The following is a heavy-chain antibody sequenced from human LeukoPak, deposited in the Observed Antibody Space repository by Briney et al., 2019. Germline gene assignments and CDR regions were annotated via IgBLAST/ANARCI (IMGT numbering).Heavy chain of an antibody. D-gene: IGHD1-26*01. Sequence: GGSLRLSCAASGYTFTGYPMHWVREPPGKGLEGVAFIRYDGSKEYYADSVRGRFTISRDNSKNTLFLQMNSLRTEDTAVYYCAKDFYSGSSPWGQGTLVTVSS. J-gene: IGHJ5*02. CDR3: AKDFYSGSSP. V-gene: IGHV3-30*02. CDR2: IRYDGSKE. CDR1: GYTFTGYP.